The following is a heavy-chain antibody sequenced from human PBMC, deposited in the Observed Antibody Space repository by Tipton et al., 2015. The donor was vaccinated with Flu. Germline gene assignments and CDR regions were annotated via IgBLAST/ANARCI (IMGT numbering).Heavy chain of an antibody. D-gene: IGHD3-10*02. CDR2: IYHSGST. CDR3: ARHTGDSVRGVIDY. J-gene: IGHJ4*02. Sequence: QVQLVQSGPEVKPSETLSLTCAVSGYSISSGYYWGWVRQPPGKGLEWIGTIYHSGSTYYNPSLKSRVTISLDTSKNQFSLKLSSATAADTAVYYCARHTGDSVRGVIDYWGQGTLVTVSS. V-gene: IGHV4-38-2*01. CDR1: GYSISSGYY.